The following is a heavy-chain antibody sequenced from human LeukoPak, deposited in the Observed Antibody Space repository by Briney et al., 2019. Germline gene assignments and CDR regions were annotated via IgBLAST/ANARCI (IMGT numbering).Heavy chain of an antibody. Sequence: GASVKVSCKASGYTFTDYYMHWVRQAPGQGLEWMGGIIPIFGTANYAQKFQGRVTITADESTSTAYMELSSLRSEDTAVYYCARDSAYPYYYDSSGYYQSYYYYYMDVWGKGTTVTISS. CDR2: IIPIFGTA. J-gene: IGHJ6*03. CDR1: GYTFTDYY. V-gene: IGHV1-69*13. CDR3: ARDSAYPYYYDSSGYYQSYYYYYMDV. D-gene: IGHD3-22*01.